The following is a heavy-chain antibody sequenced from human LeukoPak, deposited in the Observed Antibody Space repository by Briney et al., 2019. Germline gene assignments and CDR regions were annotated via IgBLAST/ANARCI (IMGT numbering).Heavy chain of an antibody. CDR1: GFTFSSYG. CDR2: IHFDGSTK. J-gene: IGHJ4*02. V-gene: IGHV3-30*02. CDR3: AKDQCTRTSCDGYPGY. Sequence: GGSLRLSCAASGFTFSSYGMRWVRQAPGKGLEWVEFIHFDGSTKYSGDSVKGRFTVSRDNSRNTLYLQMNSVRPEDTAVYYCAKDQCTRTSCDGYPGYWGQGTLVTVSS. D-gene: IGHD2-2*01.